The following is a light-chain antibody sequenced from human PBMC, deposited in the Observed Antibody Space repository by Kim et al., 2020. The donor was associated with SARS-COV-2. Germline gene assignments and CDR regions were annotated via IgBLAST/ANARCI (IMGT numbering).Light chain of an antibody. CDR1: QCVSSN. J-gene: IGKJ1*01. CDR2: DAS. CDR3: QQYDKWRRR. V-gene: IGKV3-15*01. Sequence: VSPGERATLTCPASQCVSSNLARYQQKPGQQPRLLISDASTSATGIPARFSGGGSGTDFTLTISSLQSEDVAVYYCQQYDKWRRRFGQGTKV.